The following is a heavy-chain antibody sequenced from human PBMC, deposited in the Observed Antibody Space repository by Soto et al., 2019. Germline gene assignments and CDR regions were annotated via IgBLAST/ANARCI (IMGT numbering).Heavy chain of an antibody. Sequence: QLQLQESGPGLVKPSETLSLTCTVSGGSISSSSYYWGWIRQPPGKGLEWIGSIYYSGSTYYNPSLKSRVTISVDTSKNQFSLKLSSVTAADTAVYYCARFDAVQPVDTGKGFDYWGQGTLVTVSS. CDR3: ARFDAVQPVDTGKGFDY. J-gene: IGHJ4*02. D-gene: IGHD5-18*01. CDR1: GGSISSSSYY. CDR2: IYYSGST. V-gene: IGHV4-39*01.